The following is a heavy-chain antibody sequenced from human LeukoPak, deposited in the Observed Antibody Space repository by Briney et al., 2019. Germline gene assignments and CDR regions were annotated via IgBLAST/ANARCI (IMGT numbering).Heavy chain of an antibody. D-gene: IGHD6-19*01. J-gene: IGHJ6*03. Sequence: AGSLRLSCVGSGFIFNIYEMNWVRQAPGKGLEWLSYIGSSDSTTHYADSVKGRFTISRDNAKNSLYLQMNSLRVEDTAVYYCARDGTPNYGSGWVYMDVWGEGTTVTISS. CDR1: GFIFNIYE. CDR3: ARDGTPNYGSGWVYMDV. V-gene: IGHV3-48*03. CDR2: IGSSDSTT.